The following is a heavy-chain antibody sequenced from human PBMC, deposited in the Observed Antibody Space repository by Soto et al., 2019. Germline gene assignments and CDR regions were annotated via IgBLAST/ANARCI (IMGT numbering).Heavy chain of an antibody. CDR2: SRNKAYGYST. V-gene: IGHV3-72*01. D-gene: IGHD1-26*01. J-gene: IGHJ4*02. CDR1: GFTLSDYR. Sequence: PGGSLRLSCAASGFTLSDYRMDWVRQAPGQGLEWIARSRNKAYGYSTEYAASAKGRFTVSRDDSTNSFYLQMNSLKTEDTAVYYCSRDNGNYYFDSWGRGTLVTVSS. CDR3: SRDNGNYYFDS.